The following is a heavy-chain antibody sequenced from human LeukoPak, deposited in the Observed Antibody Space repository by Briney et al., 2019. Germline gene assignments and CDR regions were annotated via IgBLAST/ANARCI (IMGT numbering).Heavy chain of an antibody. D-gene: IGHD3-22*01. CDR1: GGTFSSYA. Sequence: GASVKVSCKASGGTFSSYAISWVRQAPGQGLEWMGGIIPIFGTANYTQKFKGRVTITADESTSTAYMELSRLRSEDTAVYYCARVVKGRYYDSSGYYFGGPFDYWGQGTLVTVSS. CDR3: ARVVKGRYYDSSGYYFGGPFDY. CDR2: IIPIFGTA. J-gene: IGHJ4*02. V-gene: IGHV1-69*13.